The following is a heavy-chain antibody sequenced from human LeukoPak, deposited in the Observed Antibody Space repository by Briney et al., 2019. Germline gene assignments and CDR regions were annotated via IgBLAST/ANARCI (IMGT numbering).Heavy chain of an antibody. V-gene: IGHV4-4*07. CDR1: GGSISSYY. J-gene: IGHJ3*02. CDR2: IYTSGST. CDR3: ASSTIFGGTDAFDI. Sequence: NTSETLSLTCTVSGGSISSYYWSWIRQPAGKGLEWIGRIYTSGSTNYNPSLKSRVTMSVDTSKNQFSLKLSSVTAADTAVYYCASSTIFGGTDAFDIWGLGTMVTVSS. D-gene: IGHD3-3*01.